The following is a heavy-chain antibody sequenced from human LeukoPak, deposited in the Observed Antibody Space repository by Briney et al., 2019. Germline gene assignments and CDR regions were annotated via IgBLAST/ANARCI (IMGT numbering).Heavy chain of an antibody. CDR3: AREGSSGWSFDY. CDR1: GFTFSNFW. CDR2: INSDGSRT. V-gene: IGHV3-74*01. J-gene: IGHJ4*02. D-gene: IGHD6-19*01. Sequence: GGSLRLSCAASGFTFSNFWMHWVRQAPGKGLVWVSCINSDGSRTTYADSVKGRFTISRDNAKNTLYLQMNSLRAEDTAVYYCAREGSSGWSFDYWGQGTLVTVSS.